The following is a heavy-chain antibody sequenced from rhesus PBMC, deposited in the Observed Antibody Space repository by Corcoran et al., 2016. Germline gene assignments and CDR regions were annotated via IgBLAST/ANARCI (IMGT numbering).Heavy chain of an antibody. D-gene: IGHD1-1*01. CDR1: GGSIWGGFR. J-gene: IGHJ4*01. CDR3: ARTRGWNYSFDY. CDR2: IYSSSGDT. Sequence: QVQLQESGPGMVKPSETLSLTCAVSGGSIWGGFRWTWIRQPPGKGLEEIGGIYSSSGDTFYNPSLKSRVTISKDTSKNQFSLKLSSVTAADTAVYYCARTRGWNYSFDYWGQGVLVTVSS. V-gene: IGHV4S7*01.